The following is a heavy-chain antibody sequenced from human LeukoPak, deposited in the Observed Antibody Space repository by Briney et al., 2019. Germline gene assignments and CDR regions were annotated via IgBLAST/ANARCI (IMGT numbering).Heavy chain of an antibody. CDR3: AKLKQWQPQRYFFEY. CDR1: GFTFTSYA. CDR2: FSGTSST. J-gene: IGHJ4*02. D-gene: IGHD6-19*01. V-gene: IGHV3-23*01. Sequence: GGSLRLSCAASGFTFTSYAMSWVRQAPGKGLEWVSTFSGTSSTSYADDVKGRVTISRDNSKNTLYLQLNSLRAEDTAVYYCAKLKQWQPQRYFFEYWGQGALVTVSS.